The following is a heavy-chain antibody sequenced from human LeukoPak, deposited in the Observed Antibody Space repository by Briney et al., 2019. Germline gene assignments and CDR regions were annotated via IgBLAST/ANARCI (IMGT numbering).Heavy chain of an antibody. Sequence: SVKVSCKASGATLSDFVISWVRQAPGQGLNWMGGISPLLGASKHTQKFQDRVTITADESTSTAYMELSDLRPADTAVYYCATYDVLTGFEYWGQGTLVTVSS. D-gene: IGHD3-9*01. V-gene: IGHV1-69*13. CDR1: GATLSDFV. J-gene: IGHJ4*02. CDR2: ISPLLGAS. CDR3: ATYDVLTGFEY.